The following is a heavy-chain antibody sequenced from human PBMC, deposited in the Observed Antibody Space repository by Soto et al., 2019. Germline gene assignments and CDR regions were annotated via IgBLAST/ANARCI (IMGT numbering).Heavy chain of an antibody. CDR1: GYTFTSYG. V-gene: IGHV1-18*04. J-gene: IGHJ3*02. CDR2: ISAYNGNT. Sequence: ASVKVSCKASGYTFTSYGISWVRQAPGQGLEWMGWISAYNGNTNYAQKLQGRVTMTTDTSTSTAYMELRSLRSDDTAVYYCARDSTTMIVVVPNSFDIWGQGTMVTV. D-gene: IGHD3-22*01. CDR3: ARDSTTMIVVVPNSFDI.